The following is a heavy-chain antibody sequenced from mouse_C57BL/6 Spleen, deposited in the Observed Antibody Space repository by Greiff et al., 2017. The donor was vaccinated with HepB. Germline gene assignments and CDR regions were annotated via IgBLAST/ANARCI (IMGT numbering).Heavy chain of an antibody. CDR1: GYTFTSYG. J-gene: IGHJ2*01. CDR3: ANYYGSSYEYFDY. D-gene: IGHD1-1*01. V-gene: IGHV1-81*01. CDR2: IYPRSGNT. Sequence: QVQLQQSGAELARPGDSVKLSCKASGYTFTSYGISWVKQRTGQGLEWIGEIYPRSGNTYYNEKFKGKATLTADKSSSTAYMEIRSLTSEDSAVYFCANYYGSSYEYFDYWGQGTTLTVSS.